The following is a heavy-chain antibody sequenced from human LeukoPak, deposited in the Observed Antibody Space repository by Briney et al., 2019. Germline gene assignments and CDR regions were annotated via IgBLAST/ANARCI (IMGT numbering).Heavy chain of an antibody. CDR1: GFTFSSYG. D-gene: IGHD3-10*01. CDR3: AKDENYYGSGSYYPDY. V-gene: IGHV3-30*18. Sequence: GGSLRLSCAASGFTFSSYGMHWVRQAPGKGLEWVAVISYDGSNKYYADSVKGRFTISRDNSKNTLYLQMNSLRAEDTAVYYCAKDENYYGSGSYYPDYWGQGTLVTVSS. J-gene: IGHJ4*02. CDR2: ISYDGSNK.